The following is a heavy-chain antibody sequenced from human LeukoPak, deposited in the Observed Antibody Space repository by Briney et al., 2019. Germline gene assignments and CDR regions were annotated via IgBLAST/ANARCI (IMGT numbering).Heavy chain of an antibody. CDR3: TTVFEY. CDR1: GFNFSNAW. J-gene: IGHJ4*02. Sequence: GGSLRLSCGASGFNFSNAWMHWVRQAPGKGLVWVSGINHDGSETYYADSVKGRFTISRATAKNTLYLQTNRLRAEDTAVYYCTTVFEYWGQGPLVTASS. V-gene: IGHV3-74*01. CDR2: INHDGSET.